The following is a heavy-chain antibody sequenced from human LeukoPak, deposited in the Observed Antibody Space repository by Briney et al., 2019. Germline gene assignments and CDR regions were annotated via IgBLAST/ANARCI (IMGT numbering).Heavy chain of an antibody. CDR2: INHSGST. Sequence: RSSETLSLTCAVYGGSFSGYYWSWVRQPPGKGLEWIGEINHSGSTNYNPSLKSRVTISVDTSKNQFSLKLSSVTAADTAVYYCARRRNYYDSSGYYSIWGQGTMVTVSS. D-gene: IGHD3-22*01. CDR1: GGSFSGYY. CDR3: ARRRNYYDSSGYYSI. V-gene: IGHV4-34*01. J-gene: IGHJ3*02.